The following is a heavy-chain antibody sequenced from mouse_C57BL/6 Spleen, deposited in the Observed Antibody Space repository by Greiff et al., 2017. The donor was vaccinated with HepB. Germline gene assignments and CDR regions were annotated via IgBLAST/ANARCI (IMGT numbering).Heavy chain of an antibody. J-gene: IGHJ2*01. CDR3: AREDSSGLYFDY. CDR2: IYPGSGST. D-gene: IGHD3-2*02. V-gene: IGHV1-55*01. Sequence: QVQLQQPGAELVKPGASVKMSCKASGYTFTSYWITWVKQRPGQGLEWIGDIYPGSGSTNYNEKFKSKATLTVDTSSSTAYMQLSSLTSEDSAVYYCAREDSSGLYFDYWGQGTTLTVSS. CDR1: GYTFTSYW.